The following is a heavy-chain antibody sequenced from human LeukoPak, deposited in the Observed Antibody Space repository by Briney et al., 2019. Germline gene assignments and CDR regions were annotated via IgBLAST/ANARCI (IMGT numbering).Heavy chain of an antibody. J-gene: IGHJ4*02. CDR2: INHSGST. D-gene: IGHD1-14*01. CDR1: GDSISSRSNY. V-gene: IGHV4-39*07. Sequence: SETLSLTCPVSGDSISSRSNYWGWIRQPPGKGLEWIGEINHSGSTNYNPSLKSRVTISVDTSKNQFSLKLSSVTAADTAVYYCARIPPTTAIDYWGQGTLVTVSS. CDR3: ARIPPTTAIDY.